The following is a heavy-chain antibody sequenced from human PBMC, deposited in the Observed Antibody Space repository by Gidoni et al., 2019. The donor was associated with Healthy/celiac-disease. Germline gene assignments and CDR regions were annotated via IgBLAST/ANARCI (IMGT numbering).Heavy chain of an antibody. J-gene: IGHJ5*02. CDR2: IYYSGST. CDR1: GGPISSGGYY. Sequence: QVQLQESGPGLVNPSQTLSLTCTVSGGPISSGGYYWSWIRQHPGKGLEWIGYIYYSGSTYYNPSLKSRVTISVDTSKNQFSLKLSSVTAADTAVYYCARGTPHSWFDPWGQGTLVTVSS. CDR3: ARGTPHSWFDP. V-gene: IGHV4-31*03.